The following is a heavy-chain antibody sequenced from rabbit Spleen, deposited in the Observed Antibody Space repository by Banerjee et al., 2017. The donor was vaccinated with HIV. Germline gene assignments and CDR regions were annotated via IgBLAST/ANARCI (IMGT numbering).Heavy chain of an antibody. D-gene: IGHD8-1*01. CDR3: ARDTGSSFSSYGMDL. Sequence: QSLEESGGDLVKPGASLTLTCTPSGVSFSSNYYMCWVRQAPGKGLEWIACIDSGSSGFTYFASWAKGRFTISKTSSTTVTLQMTSLTVADTATYFCARDTGSSFSSYGMDLWGQGTLVT. J-gene: IGHJ6*01. CDR1: GVSFSSNYY. V-gene: IGHV1S40*01. CDR2: IDSGSSGFT.